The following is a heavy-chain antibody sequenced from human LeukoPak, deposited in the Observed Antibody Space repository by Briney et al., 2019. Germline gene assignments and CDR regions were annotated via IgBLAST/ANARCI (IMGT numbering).Heavy chain of an antibody. J-gene: IGHJ5*02. CDR1: GFTFSRYW. V-gene: IGHV3-74*01. Sequence: GGSLRLSCAASGFTFSRYWMHWVRQAPGKWLVWVSRIGDDGSTTAYADSVKGRFTISRDNAKNTLYLQMNSLRAEDTAVCYCARASRGNWFDPWGEGTLVTVSS. CDR2: IGDDGSTT. D-gene: IGHD3-10*01. CDR3: ARASRGNWFDP.